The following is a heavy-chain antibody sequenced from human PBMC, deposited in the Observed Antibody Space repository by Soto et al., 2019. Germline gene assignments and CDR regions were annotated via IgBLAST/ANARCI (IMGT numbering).Heavy chain of an antibody. V-gene: IGHV1-69*01. D-gene: IGHD3-10*01. Sequence: QVQLVQSGAEVKKPGSSVKVSCKASGGTFSSYSFHWVRQAPGQGLEWMGGIIPMFDSPNYAQQFQGRVTITADESTTTAYMELSSLRSEGTAVYYCARASMLRGVIINWFAPWGQGTLVTVSS. J-gene: IGHJ5*02. CDR2: IIPMFDSP. CDR1: GGTFSSYS. CDR3: ARASMLRGVIINWFAP.